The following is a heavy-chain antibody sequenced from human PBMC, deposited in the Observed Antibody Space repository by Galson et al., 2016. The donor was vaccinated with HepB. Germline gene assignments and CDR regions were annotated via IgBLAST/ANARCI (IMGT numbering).Heavy chain of an antibody. V-gene: IGHV2-5*02. Sequence: PALVKPTQTLTLTCSFSGFSLNTNGVGVAWIRQPPGKALEWLAVIYWDDDKRYSPSLQSRLTITKDTSKNQVVLTLTKVDPLDTATYFCAYRAAAGLAYHFDYWGQGTLVTVSS. CDR2: IYWDDDK. J-gene: IGHJ4*02. CDR3: AYRAAAGLAYHFDY. D-gene: IGHD6-13*01. CDR1: GFSLNTNGVG.